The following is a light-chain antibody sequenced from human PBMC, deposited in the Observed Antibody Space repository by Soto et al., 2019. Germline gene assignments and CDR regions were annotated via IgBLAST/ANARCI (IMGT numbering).Light chain of an antibody. CDR3: QQFGDWPS. Sequence: EIRMKQSPATLSLSPGDNATLSCRASQSVSSNVVWYQQKPGQAPRLLISDSSTRAPGIPARFSGSGSGTEFTLTISSLQSDDFAVYYCQQFGDWPSFGLGTKVEI. J-gene: IGKJ1*01. V-gene: IGKV3D-15*01. CDR2: DSS. CDR1: QSVSSN.